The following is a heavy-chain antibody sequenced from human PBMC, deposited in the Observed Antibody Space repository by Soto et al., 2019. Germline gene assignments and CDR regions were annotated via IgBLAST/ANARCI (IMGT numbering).Heavy chain of an antibody. Sequence: EVQLVESGGGLIQPGGSLRLSCAASGFTVSSNYMSWVRQAPGKGLEWVSVIYSGGSTYYADSVKGRFTISRDNSKNTLYRQMNSLRAEDTAVYYCARENGITGPEWFDHWGQGTLVTVSS. V-gene: IGHV3-53*01. J-gene: IGHJ5*02. CDR3: ARENGITGPEWFDH. CDR1: GFTVSSNY. D-gene: IGHD1-20*01. CDR2: IYSGGST.